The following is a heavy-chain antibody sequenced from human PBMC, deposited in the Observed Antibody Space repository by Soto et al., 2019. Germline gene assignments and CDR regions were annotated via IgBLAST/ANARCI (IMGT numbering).Heavy chain of an antibody. CDR3: ARGHYRSGWFDC. CDR1: DFVFSNYE. V-gene: IGHV3-48*03. CDR2: ISSSGGIK. J-gene: IGHJ4*02. Sequence: EVQLVESGGGLVQPGGSLRLSCAASDFVFSNYEMSWVRQAPGKGLESIAYISSSGGIKYYADSVKGRFTILRDNSKNSLSLQMNSLKAEDTALYFCARGHYRSGWFDCWGQGTLVTVSS. D-gene: IGHD6-19*01.